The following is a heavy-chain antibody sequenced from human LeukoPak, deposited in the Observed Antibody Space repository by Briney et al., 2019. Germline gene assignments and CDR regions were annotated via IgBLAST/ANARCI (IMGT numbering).Heavy chain of an antibody. CDR2: IYTTGTT. CDR3: GRQGYTGSHYFIDF. CDR1: SGSISSYH. J-gene: IGHJ4*02. V-gene: IGHV4-4*07. Sequence: SETLSLTCTVSSGSISSYHWGWVRQPPGKGLEWIGRIYTTGTTHYNPSLKGRLTMSVDTSTNQFSLNLTSVTAADTAVYYCGRQGYTGSHYFIDFWSQGTLVAVSS. D-gene: IGHD1-26*01.